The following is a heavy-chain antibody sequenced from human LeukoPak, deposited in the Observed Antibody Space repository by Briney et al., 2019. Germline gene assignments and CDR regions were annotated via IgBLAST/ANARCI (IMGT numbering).Heavy chain of an antibody. V-gene: IGHV3-48*03. CDR1: GFTFNSYE. CDR2: ISGSGRTI. CDR3: ARGGGSITMTH. D-gene: IGHD3-22*01. Sequence: PGGSLRLSCAASGFTFNSYEMIWVRQAPGKGLEWVSSISGSGRTIYIADSVKDRFNISRDSAKNSLYLHMNTLRVEDTALYYCARGGGSITMTHWGQGTLVTVSS. J-gene: IGHJ4*02.